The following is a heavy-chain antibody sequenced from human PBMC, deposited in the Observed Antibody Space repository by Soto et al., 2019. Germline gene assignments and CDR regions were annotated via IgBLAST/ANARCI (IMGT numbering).Heavy chain of an antibody. D-gene: IGHD3-22*01. CDR2: ISSSSSYI. Sequence: EVQLVESGGGLVKPGGSLRLSCAASGFTFSSYSMNWVRQAPGKGLEWVSSISSSSSYIYYADSVKGRFTISRDNAKNSLYLQINSLRAEATAVYYCARDPCAMLVVVKYHAFDIWGQGTMVTVSS. J-gene: IGHJ3*02. CDR1: GFTFSSYS. V-gene: IGHV3-21*01. CDR3: ARDPCAMLVVVKYHAFDI.